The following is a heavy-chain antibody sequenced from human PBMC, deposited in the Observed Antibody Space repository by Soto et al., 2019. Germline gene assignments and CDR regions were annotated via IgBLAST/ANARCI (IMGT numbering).Heavy chain of an antibody. CDR3: ARAPILVGETTYENYFDY. D-gene: IGHD2-21*01. J-gene: IGHJ4*02. V-gene: IGHV1-69*13. Sequence: GASVKVSCKGSGGAFSNFFISWVLQAPGQGLEWMGGNIPIFGTANYAQKFQGRVTIIADESTGTTYMELTSLRSEDTAVYYCARAPILVGETTYENYFDYWGQGTLVTVSS. CDR2: NIPIFGTA. CDR1: GGAFSNFF.